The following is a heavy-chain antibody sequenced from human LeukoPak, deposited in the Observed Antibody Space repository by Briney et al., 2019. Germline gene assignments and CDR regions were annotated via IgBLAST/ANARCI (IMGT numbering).Heavy chain of an antibody. CDR3: AKVETTVVVFDYLDY. V-gene: IGHV3-30*02. CDR2: IRYDGSNK. D-gene: IGHD4-11*01. J-gene: IGHJ4*02. CDR1: GFTFSNYG. Sequence: PGGSLRLSCVTSGFTFSNYGMHWVRQAPGKGLEWVAFIRYDGSNKNYVDSVKGRFTISRDNSKNTLYLQMNSLRAEDTAVYYCAKVETTVVVFDYLDYWGQGTLVTVSS.